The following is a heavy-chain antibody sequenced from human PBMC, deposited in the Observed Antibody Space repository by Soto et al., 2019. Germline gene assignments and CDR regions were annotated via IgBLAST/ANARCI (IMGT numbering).Heavy chain of an antibody. Sequence: PWGALRLSCAASGIAFSSYWMTWVRQAPGKGLEWVANIKQDGSDKYYVDSVKGRFTISRDNAKNSLYLQMNGLRAEDTAVYYCARDPPWEHDAFDIWGQGTMVTVS. D-gene: IGHD1-26*01. CDR2: IKQDGSDK. J-gene: IGHJ3*02. CDR3: ARDPPWEHDAFDI. CDR1: GIAFSSYW. V-gene: IGHV3-7*01.